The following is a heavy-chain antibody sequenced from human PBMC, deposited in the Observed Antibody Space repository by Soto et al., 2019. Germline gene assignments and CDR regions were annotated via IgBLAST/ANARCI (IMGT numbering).Heavy chain of an antibody. CDR3: AKDYYESSPPSNGFDP. CDR2: HYSGGST. CDR1: SRNS. Sequence: SRNSLNHVRKDTRKGLEWVSVHYSGGSTYYEDYVKGRFTISRDNSKNTLYLQMNSLRAEDTAVYYCAKDYYESSPPSNGFDPWGQGTLVTVSS. V-gene: IGHV3-53*01. J-gene: IGHJ5*02. D-gene: IGHD3-22*01.